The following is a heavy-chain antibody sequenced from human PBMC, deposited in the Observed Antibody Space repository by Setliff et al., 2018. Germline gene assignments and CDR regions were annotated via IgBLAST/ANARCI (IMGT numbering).Heavy chain of an antibody. J-gene: IGHJ4*02. D-gene: IGHD3-22*01. CDR1: GASLNSADYY. CDR3: ARSDWDSSGYYYFDY. CDR2: LYFGGST. Sequence: PSETLSLTCVVSGASLNSADYYWGWIRQPPGKGLEWIGTLYFGGSTHYNPSLKSRVTISVDTSKNQFSLILSSLTAADTAVYFCARSDWDSSGYYYFDYWGQGILVTVSS. V-gene: IGHV4-39*07.